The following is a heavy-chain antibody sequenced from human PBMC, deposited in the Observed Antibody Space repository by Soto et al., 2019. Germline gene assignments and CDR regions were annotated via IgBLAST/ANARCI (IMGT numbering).Heavy chain of an antibody. CDR3: AKDKAGSTVTTNYFDY. Sequence: GGSLRLSCAASGFTFSSFALSWVRQAPGKGLEWVSAISGSGDGTDYADSVKGRFTISRDNSKNTLYLQMNSLRAEDTAVYYCAKDKAGSTVTTNYFDYWGQGTLVTVSS. J-gene: IGHJ4*02. CDR2: ISGSGDGT. CDR1: GFTFSSFA. V-gene: IGHV3-23*01. D-gene: IGHD4-17*01.